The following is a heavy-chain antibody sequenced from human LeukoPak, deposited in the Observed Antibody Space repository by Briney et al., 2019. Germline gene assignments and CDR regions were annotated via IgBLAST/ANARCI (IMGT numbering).Heavy chain of an antibody. CDR3: AGEVVRDVSGVDYTWLDP. CDR1: GFNFNTYG. J-gene: IGHJ5*02. CDR2: IWHDGRDE. D-gene: IGHD2-8*01. V-gene: IGHV3-33*01. Sequence: GGSLRLSCAASGFNFNTYGMHWVRQTPGKGLEWVAVIWHDGRDEYYADSVKGRFTISRENSESLVYLQMDSLRDEDTAVYYCAGEVVRDVSGVDYTWLDPWGQGTLVFVS.